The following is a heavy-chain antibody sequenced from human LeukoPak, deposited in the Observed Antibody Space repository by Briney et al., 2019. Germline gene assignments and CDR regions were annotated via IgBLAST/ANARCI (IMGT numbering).Heavy chain of an antibody. CDR1: GFTFSNYA. D-gene: IGHD1-26*01. CDR2: ISGSGDRT. CDR3: ARGPGGSYSFDY. J-gene: IGHJ4*02. V-gene: IGHV3-23*01. Sequence: GGSLRLSCAASGFTFSNYAMSWVRQTPGKGLEWVSVISGSGDRTNYADSVQGRFTISRDNAKNTVYLQMNGLRAEDSAVYYCARGPGGSYSFDYWGQGTLVTVSS.